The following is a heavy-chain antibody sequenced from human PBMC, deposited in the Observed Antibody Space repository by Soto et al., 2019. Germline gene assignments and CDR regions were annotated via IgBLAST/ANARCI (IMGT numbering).Heavy chain of an antibody. CDR3: ASPWGTSDDAFTI. Sequence: QVQLVQSGAEVKKPGSSVKVSCKASGGTFSDYGISWVRQAPGQGLEWMGGIIPVFGTTNYAQRFQGRVTISADESTGTVYMQLSSLRSDDTAVFYCASPWGTSDDAFTIWCQGTLVTVSS. CDR2: IIPVFGTT. V-gene: IGHV1-69*01. J-gene: IGHJ3*02. D-gene: IGHD3-16*01. CDR1: GGTFSDYG.